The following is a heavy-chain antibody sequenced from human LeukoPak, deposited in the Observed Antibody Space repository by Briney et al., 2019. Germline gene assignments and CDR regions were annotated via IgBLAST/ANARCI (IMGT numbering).Heavy chain of an antibody. Sequence: GGSLRLSCAASGFTFSSYWMHWVRQAPGKGLEWVSIIFAAGSTFYADSVKGRFTISRDNSKNTLYLQMTRLRAEDTAVYYCARDVPPDTWGQGTLVTVSS. J-gene: IGHJ5*02. CDR2: IFAAGST. CDR3: ARDVPPDT. CDR1: GFTFSSYW. V-gene: IGHV3-53*01.